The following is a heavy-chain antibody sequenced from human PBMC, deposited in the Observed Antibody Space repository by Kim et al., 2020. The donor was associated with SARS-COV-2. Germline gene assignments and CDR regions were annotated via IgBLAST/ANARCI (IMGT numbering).Heavy chain of an antibody. CDR1: GGTFSSYA. CDR2: IIPIFGTA. V-gene: IGHV1-69*13. J-gene: IGHJ5*02. CDR3: ARGIVVPAAIGVLRWFDP. Sequence: SVKVSCKASGGTFSSYAISWVRQAPGQGLEWMGGIIPIFGTANYAQKFQGRVTITADESTSTAYMELSSLRSEDTAVYYCARGIVVPAAIGVLRWFDPWGQGTLVTVSS. D-gene: IGHD2-2*01.